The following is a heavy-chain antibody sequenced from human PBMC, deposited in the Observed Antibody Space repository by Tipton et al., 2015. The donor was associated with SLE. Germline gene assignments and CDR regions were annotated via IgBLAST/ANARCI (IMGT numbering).Heavy chain of an antibody. Sequence: TLSLTCTVSGYSISSSYYWSWIRQPPGKGLEWIGYIYYSGSTNYNPSLKSRVTISVDTSKNQFSLKLSSVTAADTAVYYCARGIAAADGYWGQGTLVTVSS. CDR3: ARGIAAADGY. V-gene: IGHV4-61*01. D-gene: IGHD6-13*01. CDR2: IYYSGST. J-gene: IGHJ4*02. CDR1: GYSISSSYY.